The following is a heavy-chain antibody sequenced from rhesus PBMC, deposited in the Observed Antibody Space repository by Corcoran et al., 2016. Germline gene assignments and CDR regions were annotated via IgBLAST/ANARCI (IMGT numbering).Heavy chain of an antibody. CDR2: IRNKANGGTA. J-gene: IGHJ4*01. CDR3: QVVVITHDY. V-gene: IGHV3-116*02. Sequence: GGGPEWVGFIRNKANGGTAEYAASVKGRFTISRDDSKSIASLQMNSLKTEDTAVYYCQVVVITHDYWGQGVLVTVSS. D-gene: IGHD3-16*01.